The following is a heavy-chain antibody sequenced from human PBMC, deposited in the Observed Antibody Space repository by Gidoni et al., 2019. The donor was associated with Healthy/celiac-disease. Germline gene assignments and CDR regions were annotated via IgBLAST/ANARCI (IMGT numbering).Heavy chain of an antibody. CDR1: GFTFSSYG. D-gene: IGHD3-3*01. CDR3: SIFKDLLSGYTIVYYGMDV. J-gene: IGHJ6*02. Sequence: QVQLVASGGGVLQPGRSLRLACAASGFTFSSYGMHWVRQAPGTGLEWVACIRYDGRNKYYADSVKGRFTISRDNSKNTLYLQMNSLRAEDTAVYYFSIFKDLLSGYTIVYYGMDVWGQGTTVTVSS. V-gene: IGHV3-33*01. CDR2: IRYDGRNK.